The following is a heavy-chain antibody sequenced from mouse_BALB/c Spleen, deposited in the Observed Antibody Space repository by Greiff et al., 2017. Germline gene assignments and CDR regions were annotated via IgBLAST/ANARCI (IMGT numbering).Heavy chain of an antibody. CDR3: TGLTTVQDYYFDY. CDR1: GFTFSNYW. Sequence: EVKVEESGGGLVQPGGSMKLSCVASGFTFSNYWMNWVRQSPEKGLEWVAEIRLKSNNYATHYAESVKGRFTISRDDSKSSVYLQMNNLRAEDTGIYYCTGLTTVQDYYFDYWGQGTTLTVSS. V-gene: IGHV6-6*02. D-gene: IGHD1-1*01. J-gene: IGHJ2*01. CDR2: IRLKSNNYAT.